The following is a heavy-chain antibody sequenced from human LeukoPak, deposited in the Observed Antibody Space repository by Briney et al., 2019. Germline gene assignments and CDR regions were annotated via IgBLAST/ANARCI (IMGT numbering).Heavy chain of an antibody. Sequence: ASVKVSCKASGYTFTSYGISWVRQAPGQGLEWMGWISAYNGNTNYAQKFRGRVTTTTDTSTSTAYMELRSLRSDDTAVYYCASLKKDGYFDYWGQGTLVTVSS. D-gene: IGHD5-24*01. V-gene: IGHV1-18*01. CDR1: GYTFTSYG. J-gene: IGHJ4*02. CDR2: ISAYNGNT. CDR3: ASLKKDGYFDY.